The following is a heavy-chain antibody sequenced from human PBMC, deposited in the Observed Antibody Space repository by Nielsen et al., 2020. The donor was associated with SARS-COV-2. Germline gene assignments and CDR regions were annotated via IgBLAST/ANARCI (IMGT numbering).Heavy chain of an antibody. D-gene: IGHD6-19*01. CDR2: ISSSSSYI. CDR1: GFAISKYA. CDR3: ARGSSSGWYSSGIYYYYYGMDV. J-gene: IGHJ6*02. Sequence: GGSLRLSCAASGFAISKYAMNWVRQAPGKGLEWVSSISSSSSYIYYADSVKGRFTISRDNAKNSLYLQMNSLRAEDTAVYYCARGSSSGWYSSGIYYYYYGMDVWGQGTTVTVSS. V-gene: IGHV3-21*01.